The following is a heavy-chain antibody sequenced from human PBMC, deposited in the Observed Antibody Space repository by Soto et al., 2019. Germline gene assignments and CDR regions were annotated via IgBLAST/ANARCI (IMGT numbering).Heavy chain of an antibody. CDR2: INRDGSKK. CDR3: ARDVSPGSSSLYLDAFDI. D-gene: IGHD6-13*01. V-gene: IGHV3-7*05. CDR1: GFTLSAYW. J-gene: IGHJ3*02. Sequence: EVQLEESGGDLVQPGGSLRLSWAASGFTLSAYWMTWVRQAPGKGLEWVANINRDGSKKSYLDSVRGRFTISRDNVGNSLYLQMDSLRADDTALDYCARDVSPGSSSLYLDAFDIWGQGPMVTVSS.